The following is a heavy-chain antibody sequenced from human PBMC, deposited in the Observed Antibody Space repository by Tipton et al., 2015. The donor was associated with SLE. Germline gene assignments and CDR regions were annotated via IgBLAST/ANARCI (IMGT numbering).Heavy chain of an antibody. V-gene: IGHV3-9*01. Sequence: SLRLSCAASGFTFDDYAMHWVRQAPGKGLEWVSGISWNSGSIGYADSVKGRFNISRDNAKNSLYLQMNSLRAEVTALYYCAKSGDFGVDAFDIWGQGTMVTVSS. J-gene: IGHJ3*02. CDR3: AKSGDFGVDAFDI. CDR2: ISWNSGSI. D-gene: IGHD3-16*01. CDR1: GFTFDDYA.